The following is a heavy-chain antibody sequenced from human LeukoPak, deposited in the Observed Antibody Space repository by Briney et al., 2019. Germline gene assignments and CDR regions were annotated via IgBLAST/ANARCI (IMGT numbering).Heavy chain of an antibody. J-gene: IGHJ4*02. V-gene: IGHV1-69*01. CDR3: ARGYYGSGSYSYYFDC. CDR2: IIPIFGTA. D-gene: IGHD3-10*01. Sequence: GASVKVSCKASGGTFSSYAISWVRQAPGQGLEWMGGIIPIFGTANYAQKFQGRVTITADESTSTAYMELSSLRSEDTAVYYCARGYYGSGSYSYYFDCWGQGTLVTVSS. CDR1: GGTFSSYA.